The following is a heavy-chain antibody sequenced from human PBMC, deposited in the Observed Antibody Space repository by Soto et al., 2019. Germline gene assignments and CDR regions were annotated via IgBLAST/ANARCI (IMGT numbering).Heavy chain of an antibody. J-gene: IGHJ4*01. Sequence: PGGSLRLSCAASGFPFNNAWINWVRQVPGKGLEWVGRVKSKADGGSGDYAAPVKGRFVVSRDDSKDIVCLQMNSLKIEDTGVYYCTTDSRTTLPEIRFDYWGHGTQVTVSS. D-gene: IGHD1-26*01. CDR1: GFPFNNAW. CDR3: TTDSRTTLPEIRFDY. V-gene: IGHV3-15*07. CDR2: VKSKADGGSG.